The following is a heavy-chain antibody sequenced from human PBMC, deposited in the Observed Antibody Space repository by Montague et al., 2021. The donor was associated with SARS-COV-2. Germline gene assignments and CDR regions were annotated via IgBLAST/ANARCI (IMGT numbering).Heavy chain of an antibody. CDR2: IWYDVSNK. J-gene: IGHJ6*02. D-gene: IGHD4-23*01. V-gene: IGHV3-33*01. CDR1: GFTFSSYG. Sequence: SLRLSCAASGFTFSSYGMHWVRQAPGKGLEWVAVIWYDVSNKHXXXSXXXRFTISRDNSKNTLYLQMNSLRAEDTAVYYCAREDVYGGNSGGMDVWGQGTTVTVSS. CDR3: AREDVYGGNSGGMDV.